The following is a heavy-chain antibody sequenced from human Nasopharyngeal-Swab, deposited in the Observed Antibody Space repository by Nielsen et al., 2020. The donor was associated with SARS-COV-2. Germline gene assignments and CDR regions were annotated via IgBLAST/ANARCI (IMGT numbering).Heavy chain of an antibody. J-gene: IGHJ4*02. CDR2: ISYDGSNK. CDR1: GFTFSSYG. D-gene: IGHD5-24*01. Sequence: GGSLRLSCAASGFTFSSYGMHWVRQAPGKGLEWVAVISYDGSNKYYADSVKGRFTISRDNSKNTLYLQMNSLRAEDTAVYYCARDRGDGYNLYYFDYWGQGTLGTVSS. V-gene: IGHV3-30*03. CDR3: ARDRGDGYNLYYFDY.